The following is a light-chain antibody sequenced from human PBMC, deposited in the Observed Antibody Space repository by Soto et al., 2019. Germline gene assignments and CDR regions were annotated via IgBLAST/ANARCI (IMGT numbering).Light chain of an antibody. J-gene: IGKJ4*01. CDR1: QGISSY. CDR3: QKYDSAPSLT. CDR2: AAP. V-gene: IGKV1-27*01. Sequence: DIQMTQSPSSLSASVGASVTITCRASQGISSYLAWYQQKPGKVPRLLIYAAPTLQSGVPSRFSGSGSGTDFTLTISSLQPEDVATYYCQKYDSAPSLTFGGGTKVEIK.